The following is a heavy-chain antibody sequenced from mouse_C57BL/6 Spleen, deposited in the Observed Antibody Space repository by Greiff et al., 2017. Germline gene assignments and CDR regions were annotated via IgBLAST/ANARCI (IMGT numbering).Heavy chain of an antibody. CDR2: IYPRSGNT. Sequence: VQLQQSGAELARPGASVKLSCKASGYTFTSYGISWVKQRTGQGLEWIGEIYPRSGNTYYNEKFKGKATLTADKSSSTAYMELRSLTAEDSAVYFCACQNDGYYQYYFDYWGQGTTLTVSS. D-gene: IGHD2-3*01. J-gene: IGHJ2*01. V-gene: IGHV1-81*01. CDR3: ACQNDGYYQYYFDY. CDR1: GYTFTSYG.